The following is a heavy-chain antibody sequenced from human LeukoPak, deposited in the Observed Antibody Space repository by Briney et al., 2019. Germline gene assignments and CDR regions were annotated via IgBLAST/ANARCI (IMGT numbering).Heavy chain of an antibody. J-gene: IGHJ4*02. CDR2: ISDSGGRT. Sequence: GGSLRLSCAASGFSFASFAMGWVRQPPGKGLEWASTISDSGGRTHYADSVQGRFTISRDNSKNTLYLQINNLRAEETAIYYCDAADFWGQGTLVTVSS. CDR3: DAADF. V-gene: IGHV3-23*01. D-gene: IGHD6-13*01. CDR1: GFSFASFA.